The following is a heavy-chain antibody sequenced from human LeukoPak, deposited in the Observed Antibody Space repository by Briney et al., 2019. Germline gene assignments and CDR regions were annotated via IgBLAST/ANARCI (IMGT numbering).Heavy chain of an antibody. V-gene: IGHV1-8*01. Sequence: ASVKVSCKASGYTFTSYDINWVRQATGQGLEWMGWMNPNSGNTGYAQKFQGRVTMTRNTSISTAYMELSSLRSDDTAVYYCARGADCTSTSCKFDYWGQGTLVTVSS. CDR1: GYTFTSYD. D-gene: IGHD2-2*01. CDR3: ARGADCTSTSCKFDY. CDR2: MNPNSGNT. J-gene: IGHJ4*02.